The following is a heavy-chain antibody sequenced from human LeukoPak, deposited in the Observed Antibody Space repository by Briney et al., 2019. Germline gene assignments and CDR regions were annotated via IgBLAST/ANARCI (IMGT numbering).Heavy chain of an antibody. V-gene: IGHV3-74*01. CDR3: ARVLPNSGRYFDC. Sequence: PGGPLRLSCAASGFTFSSYWMHWVRQAPGKGLVWVSRIFSDASSTNYADSVKGRFTISRDNAKNTLYLQMNSLRADDTAVYYCARVLPNSGRYFDCWAQGTLVTVSS. D-gene: IGHD6-19*01. J-gene: IGHJ4*02. CDR1: GFTFSSYW. CDR2: IFSDASST.